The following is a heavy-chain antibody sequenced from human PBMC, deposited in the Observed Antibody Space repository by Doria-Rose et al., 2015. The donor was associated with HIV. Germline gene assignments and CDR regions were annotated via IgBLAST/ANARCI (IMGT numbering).Heavy chain of an antibody. J-gene: IGHJ2*01. CDR1: GFTFSSYR. D-gene: IGHD3-3*01. V-gene: IGHV3-7*01. CDR2: IKQDGSEK. Sequence: PVVTLRLYCAASGFTFSSYRMSLVRQAPGKGLEWVANIKQDGSEKYYVDSVKGRFTISRDNAKNSLYLQMNSLRAEDTAVYYCARDAGDYNFWSGYYSRYWYFDLWGCGTRGTVSS. CDR3: ARDAGDYNFWSGYYSRYWYFDL.